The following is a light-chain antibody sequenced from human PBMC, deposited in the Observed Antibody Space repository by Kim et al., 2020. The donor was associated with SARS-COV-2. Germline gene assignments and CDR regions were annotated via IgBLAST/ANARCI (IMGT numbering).Light chain of an antibody. V-gene: IGLV3-21*04. CDR3: QVWDSSGDHMI. CDR2: SDS. CDR1: DIGSKG. Sequence: APGKTARIPCGGDDIGSKGVPWYQQKPGQAPVLVMFSDSDRPSGIPERFSGSNSANTATLTISRVEAGDEAGYYCQVWDSSGDHMIFGGGTQLTVL. J-gene: IGLJ2*01.